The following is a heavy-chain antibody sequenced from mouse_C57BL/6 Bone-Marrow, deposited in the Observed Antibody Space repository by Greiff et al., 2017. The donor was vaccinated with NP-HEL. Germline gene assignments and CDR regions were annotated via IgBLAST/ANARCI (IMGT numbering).Heavy chain of an antibody. V-gene: IGHV14-4*01. CDR3: TYYGNPNYAMDY. CDR2: IDPENGDT. Sequence: VQLQQSGAELVRPGASVKLSCTASGFNIKDYYMHWVKQRPEQGLEWIGWIDPENGDTEYASKFQGKATITADTSSNTAYLQLSSLTSEDTAVYYCTYYGNPNYAMDYWGQGTSVTVSS. CDR1: GFNIKDYY. J-gene: IGHJ4*01. D-gene: IGHD2-1*01.